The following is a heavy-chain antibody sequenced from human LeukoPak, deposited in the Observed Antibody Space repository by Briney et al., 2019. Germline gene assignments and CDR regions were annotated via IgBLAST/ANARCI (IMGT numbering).Heavy chain of an antibody. D-gene: IGHD5-18*01. V-gene: IGHV4-4*07. CDR1: GGSIRSYY. Sequence: SETLSLTCTVSGGSIRSYYWSWIRQPAGKGLEWLGRIYTSGSTNYNPSLKSRVTMSVDTSKNQFSLKLSSVTAADTAVYYCARDREDTAMVTWFDPWGQGTLVTVSS. CDR3: ARDREDTAMVTWFDP. CDR2: IYTSGST. J-gene: IGHJ5*02.